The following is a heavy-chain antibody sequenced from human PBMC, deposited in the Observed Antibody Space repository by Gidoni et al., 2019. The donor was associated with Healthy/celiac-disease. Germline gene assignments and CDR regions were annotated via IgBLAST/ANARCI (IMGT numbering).Heavy chain of an antibody. CDR2: IYHSGST. CDR1: GGSIRSSNW. J-gene: IGHJ4*02. D-gene: IGHD2-21*02. Sequence: VQLQESGPGLVKPSGTLSLNCAVSGGSIRSSNWWRWVRQPPGKGLEWIGEIYHSGSTNSNPSLKSRVTISVDKSKNQFSLKLSSVTAADTAVYYWAREVTGDSDQRHYCDDGGQGSLVTVSS. CDR3: AREVTGDSDQRHYCDD. V-gene: IGHV4-4*02.